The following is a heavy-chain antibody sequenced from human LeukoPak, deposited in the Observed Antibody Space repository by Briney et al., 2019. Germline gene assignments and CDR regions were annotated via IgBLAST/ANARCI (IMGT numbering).Heavy chain of an antibody. J-gene: IGHJ4*02. CDR3: ARSGVMIVAPRGYFDY. CDR1: GGSISSGGYY. CDR2: IYYSGST. V-gene: IGHV4-31*03. Sequence: SQTLSLTCTVSGGSISSGGYYWSWIRQYPGKGLEWIGYIYYSGSTYYNPSLKSRVTISVDTSKNQFSLKLSSVTAADTAVYYCARSGVMIVAPRGYFDYWGQGTLVTVSS. D-gene: IGHD3-22*01.